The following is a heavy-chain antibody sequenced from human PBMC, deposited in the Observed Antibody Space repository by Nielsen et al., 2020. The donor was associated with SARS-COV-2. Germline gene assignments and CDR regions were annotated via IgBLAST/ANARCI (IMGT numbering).Heavy chain of an antibody. CDR2: ISFDGSNK. D-gene: IGHD4-17*01. Sequence: GGSLRLSCAVSGFTFSSYGMHWVRQAPGKGLEWVAVISFDGSNKYFADSVKGRFTISRDNSKSTLFLQMNSLRAEDTAVYYCARTVGTVITYYFDYWGQGTLVTVSS. CDR1: GFTFSSYG. CDR3: ARTVGTVITYYFDY. J-gene: IGHJ4*02. V-gene: IGHV3-30*03.